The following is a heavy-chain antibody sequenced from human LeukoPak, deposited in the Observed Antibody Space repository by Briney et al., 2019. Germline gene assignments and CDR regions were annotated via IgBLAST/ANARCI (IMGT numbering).Heavy chain of an antibody. V-gene: IGHV1-2*02. D-gene: IGHD6-13*01. CDR2: VNPKSAAT. CDR3: ARAAAAGL. Sequence: ASVRVSCKASGYTFTEYYIHWVRQAPGQGLEWMGWVNPKSAATNSPQKFHGRVTMTRDTSISTAYMELSRLRSDDTAVYYCARAAAAGLWGQGTLVTVSS. CDR1: GYTFTEYY. J-gene: IGHJ4*02.